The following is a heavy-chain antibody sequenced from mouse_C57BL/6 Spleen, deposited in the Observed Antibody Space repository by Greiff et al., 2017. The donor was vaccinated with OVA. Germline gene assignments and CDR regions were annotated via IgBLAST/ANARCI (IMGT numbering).Heavy chain of an antibody. CDR1: GFTFSSYG. CDR2: ISSGGSYT. CDR3: AGDYGSSPWFAY. Sequence: EVQRVESGGDLVKPGGSLKLSCAASGFTFSSYGMSWVRQTPDKRLEWVATISSGGSYTYYPDSVTGRFTIARDNAKNTLYLQMSRLKSEDTAMYYCAGDYGSSPWFAYWGQGTLVTVSA. D-gene: IGHD1-1*01. J-gene: IGHJ3*01. V-gene: IGHV5-6*01.